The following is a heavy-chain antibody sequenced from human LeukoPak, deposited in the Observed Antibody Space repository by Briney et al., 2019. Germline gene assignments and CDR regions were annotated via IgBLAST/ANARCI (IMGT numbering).Heavy chain of an antibody. Sequence: GESLRLSCAASGSTFNTYTMYWVRQAPGKGLEWVSGISNSGGSTYYADSVKGRFTISRDNSKNTLYLQMNSLRAEDTALYYCAKGQERESRLDSWGQGTLVTVSS. CDR1: GSTFNTYT. V-gene: IGHV3-23*01. CDR2: ISNSGGST. D-gene: IGHD1-1*01. CDR3: AKGQERESRLDS. J-gene: IGHJ4*02.